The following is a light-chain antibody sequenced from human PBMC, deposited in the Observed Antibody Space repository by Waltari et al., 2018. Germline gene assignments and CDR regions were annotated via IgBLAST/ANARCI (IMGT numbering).Light chain of an antibody. J-gene: IGLJ3*02. V-gene: IGLV8-61*01. CDR1: SCHVRINSS. CDR2: STS. Sequence: QTVVTQEPSLSVSPGGQDTISCGFASCHVRINSSAICYQQTPGQAPHTLIYSTSTRSFGVPDRFSGSILGNKAALTITGAQAYDEAVYYCVLYMGSAIVEFGGGTKLTVL. CDR3: VLYMGSAIVE.